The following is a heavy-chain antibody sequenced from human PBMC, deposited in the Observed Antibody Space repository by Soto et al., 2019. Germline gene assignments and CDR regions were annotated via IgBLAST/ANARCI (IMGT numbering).Heavy chain of an antibody. Sequence: QVQLVQSGAEVKKPGSSVKVSCKASGGTFSSYAISWVRQASGQGLEWMGGIIPIFGTANYAQKFQGRVTITADESTSTAYMELSSLRSEDTAVYYCARAFFQYYYDSSGYHGMDYWGQGTLVTVSS. CDR1: GGTFSSYA. V-gene: IGHV1-69*01. CDR3: ARAFFQYYYDSSGYHGMDY. D-gene: IGHD3-22*01. CDR2: IIPIFGTA. J-gene: IGHJ4*02.